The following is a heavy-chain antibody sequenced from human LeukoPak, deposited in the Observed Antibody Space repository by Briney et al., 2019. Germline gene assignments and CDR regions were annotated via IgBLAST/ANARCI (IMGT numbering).Heavy chain of an antibody. CDR2: ISSSSSYI. J-gene: IGHJ6*02. V-gene: IGHV3-21*01. D-gene: IGHD3-22*01. CDR1: GFTFSSYS. Sequence: GGSLRLSCAASGFTFSSYSMNWVRQAPGKGLEWVSSISSSSSYIYYADSVKGRFTISRDNAKNSLYLQMNSLRAEDTAVYYCARDMSSGYQTFYYYYGMDVWGQGTTVTVSS. CDR3: ARDMSSGYQTFYYYYGMDV.